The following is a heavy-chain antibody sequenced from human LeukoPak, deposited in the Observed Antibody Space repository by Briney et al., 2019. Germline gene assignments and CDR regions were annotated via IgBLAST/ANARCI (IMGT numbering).Heavy chain of an antibody. CDR2: LIPLFGTP. CDR3: ARDEGTTGTKKPHFFDY. D-gene: IGHD1-1*01. Sequence: SVKVSCKASGGTFNNYAINWVRQAPGQGLEWVGRLIPLFGTPNYAQKFQGKVTITADESTSTFYMDLSGLRSEDTAVYYCARDEGTTGTKKPHFFDYWGQGTLVTVSS. V-gene: IGHV1-69*13. J-gene: IGHJ4*02. CDR1: GGTFNNYA.